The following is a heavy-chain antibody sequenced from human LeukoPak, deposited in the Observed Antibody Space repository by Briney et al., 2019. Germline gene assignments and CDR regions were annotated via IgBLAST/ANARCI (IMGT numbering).Heavy chain of an antibody. D-gene: IGHD2-2*01. CDR1: GFTFSSYA. Sequence: PGGSLRLSCAASGFTFSSYAMSWVRQAPGKGLEWVSAVSGSGGSTYYADSVKGRFTISRDNSKNTLYLQMNSLRAEDTAVYYCARDRALKYCSSTSCYGLDYWGQGTLVTVSS. CDR2: VSGSGGST. V-gene: IGHV3-23*01. CDR3: ARDRALKYCSSTSCYGLDY. J-gene: IGHJ4*02.